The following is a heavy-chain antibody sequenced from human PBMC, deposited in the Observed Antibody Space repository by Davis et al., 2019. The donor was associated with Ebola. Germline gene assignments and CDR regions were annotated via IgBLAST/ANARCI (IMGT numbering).Heavy chain of an antibody. D-gene: IGHD3-3*01. CDR3: AREGFWSGYRSRFDY. J-gene: IGHJ4*02. CDR2: INHSGST. V-gene: IGHV4-34*01. Sequence: WGSLGLSCTVSGGSISGYYWSWIRQPPGKGLEWIGEINHSGSTNYNPSLKSRVTISVDTSKNQFSLKLSSVTAADTAVYYCAREGFWSGYRSRFDYWGQGTLVTVSS. CDR1: GGSISGYY.